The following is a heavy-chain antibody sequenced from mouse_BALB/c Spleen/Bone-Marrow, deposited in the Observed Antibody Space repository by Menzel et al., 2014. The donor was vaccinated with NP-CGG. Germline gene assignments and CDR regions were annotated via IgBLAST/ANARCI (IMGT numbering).Heavy chain of an antibody. CDR1: GYAFTNYL. V-gene: IGHV1-54*01. CDR2: INPGSGGT. J-gene: IGHJ3*01. CDR3: ARRDYSFAY. D-gene: IGHD2-13*01. Sequence: VQLQQSGAELVRPGTSVKVSCKASGYAFTNYLIEWVKQRPGQGLEWIGVINPGSGGTNYNEKFKGKATLTADKSSSTAYMQLSSLTSDDSADYFCARRDYSFAYWGQGTLVTVSA.